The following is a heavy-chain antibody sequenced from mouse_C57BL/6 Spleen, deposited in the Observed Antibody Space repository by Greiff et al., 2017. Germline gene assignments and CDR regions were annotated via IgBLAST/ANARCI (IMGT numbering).Heavy chain of an antibody. CDR3: ARKDLAAMDY. CDR2: IYPGSGSS. V-gene: IGHV1-55*01. CDR1: GYTFTSYW. J-gene: IGHJ4*01. Sequence: QVQLQQSGAELVKPGASVTMSCKASGYTFTSYWLTWVKQRPGHDLEWIGDIYPGSGSSNYHSKFKSKDTLTVTTSSHTSFMQLSSLTSEDSAVYCCARKDLAAMDYWGQGTSVTVSS.